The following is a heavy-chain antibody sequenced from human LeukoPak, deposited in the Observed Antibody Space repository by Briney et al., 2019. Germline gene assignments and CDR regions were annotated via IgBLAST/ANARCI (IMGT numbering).Heavy chain of an antibody. J-gene: IGHJ5*02. CDR2: IYYSGNT. CDR1: GGSIRSSSYY. CDR3: ARMGAESEGWFDP. Sequence: SETLSLTCTVSGGSIRSSSYYWGSIRQPPGKGLEWIGIIYYSGNTYYNPSLKSRVTMSIDTSKNQFSLKLSSVTAADTAVYYCARMGAESEGWFDPWGQGTLVTVSS. D-gene: IGHD4/OR15-4a*01. V-gene: IGHV4-39*07.